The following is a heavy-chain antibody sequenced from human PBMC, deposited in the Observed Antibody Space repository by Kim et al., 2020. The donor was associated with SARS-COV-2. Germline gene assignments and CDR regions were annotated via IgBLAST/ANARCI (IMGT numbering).Heavy chain of an antibody. CDR1: GFTFSSYA. J-gene: IGHJ3*02. CDR2: ISYDGSNK. Sequence: SLRLSCAASGFTFSSYAMHWVRQAPGKGLEWVAVISYDGSNKYYADSVKGRFTISRDNSKNTLYLQMNSLRAEDTAVYYCAGMKEGAFDIWGQGTMVTV. CDR3: AGMKEGAFDI. V-gene: IGHV3-30*04.